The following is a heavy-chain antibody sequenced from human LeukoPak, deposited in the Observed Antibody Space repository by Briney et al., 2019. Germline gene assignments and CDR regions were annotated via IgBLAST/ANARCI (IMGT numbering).Heavy chain of an antibody. D-gene: IGHD3-3*01. Sequence: SETLSLTCTVSGGSISSYYWSWIRQPPGKGLEWIGYIYYSGSTNYNPSLKSRVTISVDTSKNQFSLKLSSVTAADTAVYYCAREGFPPKISDFWSGLGPYYYYGMDVWGQGTTVTVSS. CDR1: GGSISSYY. V-gene: IGHV4-59*01. CDR3: AREGFPPKISDFWSGLGPYYYYGMDV. J-gene: IGHJ6*02. CDR2: IYYSGST.